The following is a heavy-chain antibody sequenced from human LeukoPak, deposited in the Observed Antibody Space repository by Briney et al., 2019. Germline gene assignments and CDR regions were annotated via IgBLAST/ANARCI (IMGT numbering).Heavy chain of an antibody. CDR3: ANHLACGSTTCPSFDH. Sequence: GGSLRLSCAASGLTVSRYSMNWVRQAPGKGLEWVSSISHSGYDIYYADSVKGRFTISRDNAKNSLSLQMNNLRIDDTAVYYCANHLACGSTTCPSFDHWGQGTLVTVSS. D-gene: IGHD2-2*01. J-gene: IGHJ4*02. CDR1: GLTVSRYS. CDR2: ISHSGYDI. V-gene: IGHV3-21*01.